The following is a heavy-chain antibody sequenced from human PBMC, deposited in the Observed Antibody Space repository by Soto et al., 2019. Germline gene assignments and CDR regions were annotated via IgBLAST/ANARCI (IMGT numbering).Heavy chain of an antibody. CDR1: GGSISRYY. D-gene: IGHD3-10*01. CDR3: ARQGFGPLHGLVEV. Sequence: QVQLEESGPGLVKPSETLSLSCTVSGGSISRYYWSCFRQSPGKRMEWIGYVHHSWGSSYNPSLQSRVAISLDTSKSQFSLNVTSVTATDTAVYYCARQGFGPLHGLVEVWGQGTPVTVSS. V-gene: IGHV4-59*08. CDR2: VHHSWGS. J-gene: IGHJ6*02.